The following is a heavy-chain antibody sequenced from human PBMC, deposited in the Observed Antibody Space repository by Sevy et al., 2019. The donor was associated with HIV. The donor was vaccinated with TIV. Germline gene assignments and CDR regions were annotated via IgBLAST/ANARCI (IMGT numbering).Heavy chain of an antibody. Sequence: GGSLRLSCSASGFPFSSYPMSWVRQAPGKGLEWVSTISGSGGNTYYADSVKGRFSISRDNSKTTLFLQMNSLRADDTAVYYCAKANYYGSGGGYYYYYGLDVWAKGPRSPSP. CDR1: GFPFSSYP. J-gene: IGHJ6*02. V-gene: IGHV3-23*01. CDR2: ISGSGGNT. CDR3: AKANYYGSGGGYYYYYGLDV. D-gene: IGHD3-10*01.